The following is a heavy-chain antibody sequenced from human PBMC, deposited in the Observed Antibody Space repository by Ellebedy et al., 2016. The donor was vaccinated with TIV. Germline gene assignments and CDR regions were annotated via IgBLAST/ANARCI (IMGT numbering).Heavy chain of an antibody. D-gene: IGHD3-3*01. J-gene: IGHJ4*02. V-gene: IGHV3-23*01. CDR1: GFTFRSHG. Sequence: GESLKISCTASGFTFRSHGMGWVRQAPGKGLEWISAISGAGGTSYYADSVKGRFTISRDNSMNTLYLEMNSLRGEDTAVYYCAKDRDFWRGYYDGWGQGTLVTVSS. CDR2: ISGAGGTS. CDR3: AKDRDFWRGYYDG.